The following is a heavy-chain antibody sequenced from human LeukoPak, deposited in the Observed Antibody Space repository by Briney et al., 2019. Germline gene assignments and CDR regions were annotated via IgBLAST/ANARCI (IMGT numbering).Heavy chain of an antibody. V-gene: IGHV1-69*06. CDR1: GGTFSRYG. J-gene: IGHJ3*02. Sequence: ASVKVSCKASGGTFSRYGINWVRQAPGQGMEWMGGIIPIFGAANYAQKFQGRVTIPADISTNTAYMELGSLRSEEAAVYYCARAGRTLFGVFIIAAFDIWGQGTMVTVSS. CDR3: ARAGRTLFGVFIIAAFDI. D-gene: IGHD3-3*01. CDR2: IIPIFGAA.